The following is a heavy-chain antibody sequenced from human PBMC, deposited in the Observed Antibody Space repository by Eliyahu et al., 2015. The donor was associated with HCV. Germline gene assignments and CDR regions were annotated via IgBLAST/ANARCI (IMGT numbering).Heavy chain of an antibody. J-gene: IGHJ2*01. CDR1: GXSVYSNSAA. CDR2: TYYRSKWYN. Sequence: QVQLQQSGPGLVQPSQTLXLTCXISGXSVYSNSAAWNWIRQSPSRGLEWLGRTYYRSKWYNEYAVSVRSRITINPDTSKNQFSLQLNSVTPEDTAVYYCVRDLGYFVLWGRGTLVTVSS. V-gene: IGHV6-1*01. CDR3: VRDLGYFVL.